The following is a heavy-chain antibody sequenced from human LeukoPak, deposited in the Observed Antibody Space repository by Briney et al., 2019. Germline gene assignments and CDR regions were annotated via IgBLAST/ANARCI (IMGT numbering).Heavy chain of an antibody. V-gene: IGHV4-59*01. D-gene: IGHD3-16*01. CDR2: FYNSGSS. J-gene: IGHJ4*02. Sequence: SETLSLTCTVSGGSISDYYRGWIRQPPGKGLEWIGYFYNSGSSTYNPSLKSRVTISVDTSKEQFSLKVNSVTAADTAVYYCTRGAGWLIDYWGQGTLVTVSS. CDR1: GGSISDYY. CDR3: TRGAGWLIDY.